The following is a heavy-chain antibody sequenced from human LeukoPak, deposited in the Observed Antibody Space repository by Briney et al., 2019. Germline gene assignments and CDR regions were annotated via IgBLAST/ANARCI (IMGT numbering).Heavy chain of an antibody. CDR2: ISYDGSNK. Sequence: GRSLRLSCAASGFTFSSYAMHWVRQAPGKGLEWVAVISYDGSNKYYADSVKGRVTISRDNSKNTLYLQMNSLRAEDTAVYYCARDRGIVVVVAAQFDYWGQGTLVTVSS. V-gene: IGHV3-30*04. CDR1: GFTFSSYA. J-gene: IGHJ4*02. D-gene: IGHD2-15*01. CDR3: ARDRGIVVVVAAQFDY.